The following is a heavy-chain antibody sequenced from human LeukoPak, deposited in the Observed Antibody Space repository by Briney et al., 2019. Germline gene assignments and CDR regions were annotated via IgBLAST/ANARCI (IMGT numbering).Heavy chain of an antibody. CDR1: GFTFSDYY. Sequence: PGGSLRLSCAASGFTFSDYYMSWIRQAPGKGLEWVSSISSSSSYIYYADSVKGRFTISRDNAKNSLYLQMNSLRAEDTAVYYCARDWDRGVIISHDYWGQGTLVTVSS. V-gene: IGHV3-11*06. CDR3: ARDWDRGVIISHDY. D-gene: IGHD3-10*01. J-gene: IGHJ4*02. CDR2: ISSSSSYI.